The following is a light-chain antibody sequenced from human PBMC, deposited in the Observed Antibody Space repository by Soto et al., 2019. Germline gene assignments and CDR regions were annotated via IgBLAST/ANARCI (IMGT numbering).Light chain of an antibody. Sequence: DIQMTQSPSTLSASVGDRVTITCRASQSIDSSLAWYQQKPRKGPKLLIYDASTLESGVPSRFSGSGSGTDFTLTISSLQPEDFATYYCQQSYSSPYTFGQGTKLEIK. CDR2: DAS. CDR3: QQSYSSPYT. J-gene: IGKJ2*01. CDR1: QSIDSS. V-gene: IGKV1-5*01.